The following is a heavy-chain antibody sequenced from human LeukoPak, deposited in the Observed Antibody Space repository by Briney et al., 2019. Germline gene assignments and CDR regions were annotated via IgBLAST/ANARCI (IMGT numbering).Heavy chain of an antibody. D-gene: IGHD3-9*01. CDR3: ARGRPFYDILTEDAFDI. CDR1: GYTFTGYY. CDR2: INPNSGGT. J-gene: IGHJ3*02. Sequence: ASVKVSCTASGYTFTGYYMHWVRQAPGQGLEWMGWINPNSGGTNYAQKFQGRVTMTRDTSISTAYMELSRLRSDDTAVYYCARGRPFYDILTEDAFDIWGQGTMVTVSS. V-gene: IGHV1-2*02.